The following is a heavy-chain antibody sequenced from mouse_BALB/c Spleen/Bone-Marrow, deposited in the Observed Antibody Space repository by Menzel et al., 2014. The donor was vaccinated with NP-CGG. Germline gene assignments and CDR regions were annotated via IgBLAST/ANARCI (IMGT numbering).Heavy chain of an antibody. CDR3: ARWGGTPYFDY. V-gene: IGHV1-14*01. Sequence: EVQPQQSGPELVKPGASVKMSCKASGYTFTSYLIHWVKQKPGQGLEWIGYITPYNDDTKYNEKFKGKATLTSDKSSSTAYMELSSLTSEDSAVYYCARWGGTPYFDYWGQGTTLTVSS. D-gene: IGHD4-1*01. CDR1: GYTFTSYL. J-gene: IGHJ2*01. CDR2: ITPYNDDT.